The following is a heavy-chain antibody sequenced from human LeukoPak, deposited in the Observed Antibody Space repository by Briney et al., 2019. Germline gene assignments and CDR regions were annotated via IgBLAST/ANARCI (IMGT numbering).Heavy chain of an antibody. Sequence: APVKVSCKASGYTFTSYDINWVRQATGQGLEWMGWISAYNGNTNYAQKLQGRVTMTTDTSTSTAYMELRSLRSDDTAVYYCARDGRYYDSSPEGYWGQGTLVTVSS. CDR1: GYTFTSYD. CDR3: ARDGRYYDSSPEGY. CDR2: ISAYNGNT. V-gene: IGHV1-18*01. J-gene: IGHJ4*02. D-gene: IGHD3-22*01.